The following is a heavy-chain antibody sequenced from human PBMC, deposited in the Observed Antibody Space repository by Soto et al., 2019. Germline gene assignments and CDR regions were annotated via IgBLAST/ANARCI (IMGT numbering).Heavy chain of an antibody. J-gene: IGHJ4*02. CDR3: ARVDYYDSSGYYGY. Sequence: QVQLVQSGAEVKKPGASVKVSCKASGYTFTIYGISWVRQAPGQGLEWMGWISGYNGNTDYAQNLQDRVTRTTDASTSSVYMELRSLRSDDTAVYFCARVDYYDSSGYYGYWGQGTLITVSS. V-gene: IGHV1-18*04. D-gene: IGHD3-22*01. CDR1: GYTFTIYG. CDR2: ISGYNGNT.